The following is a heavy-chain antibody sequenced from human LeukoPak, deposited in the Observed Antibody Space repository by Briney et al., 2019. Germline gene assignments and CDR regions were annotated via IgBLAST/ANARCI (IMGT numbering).Heavy chain of an antibody. D-gene: IGHD3-10*01. J-gene: IGHJ4*02. CDR3: ARDSHGSGSYRDY. CDR2: ISAYKGNT. Sequence: ASVKVSCKASGYTFTTDGISWVRQAPGQGREWMGWISAYKGNTNYAQKLQGRVTITTDTSTSTVHMELRSLRSDDTAVYYCARDSHGSGSYRDYWGQGTLVTVSS. V-gene: IGHV1-18*01. CDR1: GYTFTTDG.